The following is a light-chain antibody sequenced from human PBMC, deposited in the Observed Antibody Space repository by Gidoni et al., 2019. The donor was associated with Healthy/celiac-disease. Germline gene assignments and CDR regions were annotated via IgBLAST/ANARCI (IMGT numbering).Light chain of an antibody. J-gene: IGKJ4*01. Sequence: EIVLPQSPGTLSLSPGDSATLSCRASQSVSSSYLAWYQQKPGQAPRLLIYGASSRATGIPDRFSGSGSGTDFTLTISRLEPEDFAVYYCQQYGSSLLTFGGGTKVEIK. CDR2: GAS. V-gene: IGKV3-20*01. CDR3: QQYGSSLLT. CDR1: QSVSSSY.